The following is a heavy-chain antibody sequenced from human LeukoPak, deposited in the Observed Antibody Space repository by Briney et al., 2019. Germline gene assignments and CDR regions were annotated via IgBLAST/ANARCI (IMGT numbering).Heavy chain of an antibody. J-gene: IGHJ4*02. CDR1: GYTFTSYD. Sequence: ASVKVSCKASGYTFTSYDINWVRQATGQGLEWMGWMNPNSGNTGYAQKFQGRVTMTRNTSISTAYMELSSLRSEDTAVYYCASFESYYYGSGSYYNLWGQGTLVTVSS. D-gene: IGHD3-10*01. CDR3: ASFESYYYGSGSYYNL. V-gene: IGHV1-8*01. CDR2: MNPNSGNT.